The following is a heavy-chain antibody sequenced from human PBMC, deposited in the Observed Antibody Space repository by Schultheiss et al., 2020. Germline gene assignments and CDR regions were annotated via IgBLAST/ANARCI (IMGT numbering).Heavy chain of an antibody. CDR3: VKDYSSGWGFDY. V-gene: IGHV3-7*03. CDR1: GFTFSSYW. CDR2: IKQDGSEK. J-gene: IGHJ4*02. Sequence: GESLKISCAASGFTFSSYWMSWVRQAPGKGLEWVSNIKQDGSEKYYVDSVKGRFTISRDNAKNSLYLQMNSLRAEDTAIYYCVKDYSSGWGFDYWGQGTLVTVSS. D-gene: IGHD6-19*01.